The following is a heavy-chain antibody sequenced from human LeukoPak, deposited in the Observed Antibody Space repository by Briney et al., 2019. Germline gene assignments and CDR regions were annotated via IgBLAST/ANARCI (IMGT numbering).Heavy chain of an antibody. D-gene: IGHD2/OR15-2a*01. J-gene: IGHJ4*02. CDR2: IYYSGST. Sequence: SETLSLTCTVSGGSISSYYWSWIRQPPGKGLEWIGYIYYSGSTNYNPSLKSRVTISVDTSKNQFSLKLSSVTAADTAVSYCARGPSMTNPFDYWGQGTLVTVSS. V-gene: IGHV4-59*12. CDR1: GGSISSYY. CDR3: ARGPSMTNPFDY.